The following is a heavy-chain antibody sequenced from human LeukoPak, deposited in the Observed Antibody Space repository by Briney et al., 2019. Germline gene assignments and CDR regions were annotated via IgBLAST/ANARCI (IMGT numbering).Heavy chain of an antibody. J-gene: IGHJ4*02. CDR2: IYPDDSDT. CDR1: GYSFTSYW. D-gene: IGHD4-17*01. CDR3: ARHYPGGDYFIXY. Sequence: GESLKISCKGSGYSFTSYWIGWVRQMPGKGLEWVGIIYPDDSDTRYSPSFQDQVTISADKSISTAYLQWSSLKASDTAMYYCARHYPGGDYFIXYWGQXTLVTV. V-gene: IGHV5-51*01.